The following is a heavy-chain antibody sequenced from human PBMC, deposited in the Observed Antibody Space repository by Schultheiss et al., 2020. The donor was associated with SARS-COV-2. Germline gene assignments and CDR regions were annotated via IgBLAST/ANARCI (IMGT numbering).Heavy chain of an antibody. CDR3: ARDTRQWEFDYYYYGMDV. CDR2: IYSGGST. D-gene: IGHD1-26*01. V-gene: IGHV3-53*01. J-gene: IGHJ6*02. CDR1: GFTVSSNY. Sequence: GESLKISCAASGFTVSSNYMSWVRQAPGKGLEWVSVIYSGGSTYYADSVKGRFTISRDNSKNTLYLQMNSLRAEDTAVYYCARDTRQWEFDYYYYGMDVWGQGTTVTVSS.